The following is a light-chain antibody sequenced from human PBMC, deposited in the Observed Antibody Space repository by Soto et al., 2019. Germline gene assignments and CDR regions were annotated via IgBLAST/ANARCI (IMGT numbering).Light chain of an antibody. J-gene: IGKJ1*01. CDR1: QSIASSY. CDR3: QQFSTSGT. CDR2: RTF. Sequence: EIVLTQSPGTLSLSPGQRATLSCRASQSIASSYLAWYQQKPGQPPRLLLYRTFNRATGIPDRFSGSGSGTDFTLTISRLEPEDFAVYFCQQFSTSGTFGQGTKVDIK. V-gene: IGKV3-20*01.